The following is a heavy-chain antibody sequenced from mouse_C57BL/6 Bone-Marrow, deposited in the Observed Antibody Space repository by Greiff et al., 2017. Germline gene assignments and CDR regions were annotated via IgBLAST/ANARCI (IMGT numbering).Heavy chain of an antibody. V-gene: IGHV1-5*01. CDR3: TKERYGSVAFAY. CDR2: IYPGNSDT. D-gene: IGHD1-1*01. J-gene: IGHJ3*01. Sequence: EVQLQQSGTVLARPGASVKMSCKTSGYTFTSYWMHWVKQRPGQGLEWIGAIYPGNSDTSYNQKFKGKAKLTAVTSARTAYMELSRLTNEDSADYSCTKERYGSVAFAYWGQGTLVTVSA. CDR1: GYTFTSYW.